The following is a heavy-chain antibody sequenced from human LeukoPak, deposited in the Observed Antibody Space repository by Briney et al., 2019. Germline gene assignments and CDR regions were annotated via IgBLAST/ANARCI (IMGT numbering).Heavy chain of an antibody. CDR1: GFTFCSYA. V-gene: IGHV3-23*01. J-gene: IGHJ4*02. Sequence: GGSLRLSCAASGFTFCSYAMTWVRRAPGKGLEWVSAISGGGGYIYYGDSVKGRFTSSRDNSESTLYLQMNNLRAEDTAVYYCAKNRGTGMAFYDQWGQGTQVTVSS. CDR3: AKNRGTGMAFYDQ. D-gene: IGHD5-18*01. CDR2: ISGGGGYI.